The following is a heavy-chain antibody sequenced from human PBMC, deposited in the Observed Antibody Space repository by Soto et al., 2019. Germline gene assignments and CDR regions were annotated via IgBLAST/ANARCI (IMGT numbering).Heavy chain of an antibody. V-gene: IGHV6-1*01. CDR2: TYYRSKWYN. J-gene: IGHJ4*02. D-gene: IGHD3-16*01. CDR3: ARDFPLRGFTD. CDR1: GDSVSTISAV. Sequence: SQTLSLTCAISGDSVSTISAVWNWVRQSPSRGLEWLGRTYYRSKWYNEYAVSVNSRISINPDTSNNQFSLQLQSVTPDDTAIYYCARDFPLRGFTDWGPGTLVTVSS.